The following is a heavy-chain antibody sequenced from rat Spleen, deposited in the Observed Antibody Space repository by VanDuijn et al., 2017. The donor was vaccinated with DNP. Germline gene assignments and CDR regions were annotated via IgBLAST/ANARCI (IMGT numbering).Heavy chain of an antibody. Sequence: EVQLVESGGGLVQPGRSLKLSCAASGFTFSDYAMAWVRQAPKKGLEWVATISYDGSRTYYRDSVQGRFTISRDNAKSTLYLQMDSLRSEATATYYCARGDAGGYWGQGVMVTVSS. CDR2: ISYDGSRT. CDR1: GFTFSDYA. J-gene: IGHJ2*01. D-gene: IGHD4-3*01. V-gene: IGHV5-17*01. CDR3: ARGDAGGY.